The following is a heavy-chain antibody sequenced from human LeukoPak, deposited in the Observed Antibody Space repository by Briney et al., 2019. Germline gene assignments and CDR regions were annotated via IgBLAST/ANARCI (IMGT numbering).Heavy chain of an antibody. CDR3: ARGRGYSYGLID. Sequence: SETLSLTCAVYGVSFSGYYWSWIRQPPGKGLEWIGEINHSGSTNYNPSLKSRVTISVDTSKNQFSLKLSSVTAADTAVYYCARGRGYSYGLIDWGQGTLVTVSS. V-gene: IGHV4-34*01. D-gene: IGHD5-18*01. CDR2: INHSGST. CDR1: GVSFSGYY. J-gene: IGHJ4*02.